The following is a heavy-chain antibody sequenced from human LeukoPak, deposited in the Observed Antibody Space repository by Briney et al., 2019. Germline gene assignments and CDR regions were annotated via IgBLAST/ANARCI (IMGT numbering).Heavy chain of an antibody. D-gene: IGHD5-12*01. V-gene: IGHV4-39*07. J-gene: IGHJ5*02. CDR3: AREGAVSGSNWFDP. CDR2: IYYSGST. Sequence: PSETLSLTCTVSGGSIGSSSYYWGWIRQPPGKGLEWIGSIYYSGSTYYNPSLKSRVTISVDTSKNQFSLKLSSVTAADTAVYYCAREGAVSGSNWFDPWGQGTLVTVSS. CDR1: GGSIGSSSYY.